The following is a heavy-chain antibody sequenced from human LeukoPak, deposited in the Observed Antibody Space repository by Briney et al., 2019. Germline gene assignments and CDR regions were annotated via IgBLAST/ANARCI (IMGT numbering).Heavy chain of an antibody. CDR2: INHSGST. D-gene: IGHD1-1*01. CDR3: ARGRPGYPHDY. J-gene: IGHJ4*02. V-gene: IGHV4-34*01. Sequence: PSETLSLTCAVYGGSFSGYYWSWIRQPPGKGLEWIREINHSGSTNYNPSLKSRVTISVDTSKNQFSLKLSSVTAADTAVYYCARGRPGYPHDYWGQGTLVTVSS. CDR1: GGSFSGYY.